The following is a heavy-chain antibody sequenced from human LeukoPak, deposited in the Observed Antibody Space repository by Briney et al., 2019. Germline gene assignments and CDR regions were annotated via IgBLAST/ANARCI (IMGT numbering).Heavy chain of an antibody. CDR2: ISGSGDTT. CDR3: ANAGSDTMRGY. D-gene: IGHD3-22*01. V-gene: IGHV3-23*01. Sequence: GGSLRLSCVASGFTFKNYAMTWVRQAPGKGLEWVSGISGSGDTTYYADSGKGRFTISRDNSKNTLYLQMTNPRVDDTAVYYCANAGSDTMRGYWGQGTPVTVSS. CDR1: GFTFKNYA. J-gene: IGHJ4*02.